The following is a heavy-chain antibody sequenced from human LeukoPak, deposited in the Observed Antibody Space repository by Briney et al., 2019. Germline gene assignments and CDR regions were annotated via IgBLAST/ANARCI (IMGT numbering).Heavy chain of an antibody. V-gene: IGHV3-74*01. D-gene: IGHD4-11*01. J-gene: IGHJ4*02. Sequence: GGSLRLSCAASRFTFSSYWMHWVRQAPGKGLMWVSRINSDGSRTTYADSVRGRFTISRDNAKSTLYLQKNSLRAEDTAVYYCARVRDDYTYFDCWGQGTLVTVSS. CDR1: RFTFSSYW. CDR3: ARVRDDYTYFDC. CDR2: INSDGSRT.